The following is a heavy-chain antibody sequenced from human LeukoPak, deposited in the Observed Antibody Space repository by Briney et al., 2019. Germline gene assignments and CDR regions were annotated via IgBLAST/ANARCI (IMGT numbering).Heavy chain of an antibody. D-gene: IGHD2-2*02. CDR2: INSDGSRT. CDR3: AKDGCSSTSCYTVLTYYYYYGMDV. J-gene: IGHJ6*02. CDR1: GFTFSTYW. Sequence: GALRLSCAASGFTFSTYWMHWVRQAPGKGLVWVSRINSDGSRTNYADSVKGRFTISRDNSKNTLYLQMNSLRAEDTAVYYCAKDGCSSTSCYTVLTYYYYYGMDVWGQGTTVTVSS. V-gene: IGHV3-74*01.